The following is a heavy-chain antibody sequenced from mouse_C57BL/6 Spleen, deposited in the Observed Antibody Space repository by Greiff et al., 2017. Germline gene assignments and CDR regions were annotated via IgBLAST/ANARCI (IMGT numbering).Heavy chain of an antibody. CDR3: TRPDDYDEYFDV. Sequence: SGAELVRPGASVTLSCKASGYTFTDYEMHWVKQTPVHGLEWIGAIDPETGGTAYNQKFKGKAILTADKSSSTAYMELRSLTSEDSAVYYCTRPDDYDEYFDVWGTGTTVTVSS. CDR1: GYTFTDYE. CDR2: IDPETGGT. V-gene: IGHV1-15*01. J-gene: IGHJ1*03. D-gene: IGHD2-4*01.